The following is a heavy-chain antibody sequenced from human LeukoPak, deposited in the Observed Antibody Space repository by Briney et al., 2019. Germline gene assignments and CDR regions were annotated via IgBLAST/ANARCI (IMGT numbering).Heavy chain of an antibody. CDR3: TTGLGRTNDDY. D-gene: IGHD2-2*01. Sequence: GGSLELSCEGSGFSFGNAWMSWGRHAPGKGREWVGRIMTASEGVRIDYGAFVKGRFTISRDDSKAMLYLQMSGLQSDDTGIYYCTTGLGRTNDDYWGPGTLVTVSS. J-gene: IGHJ4*02. CDR1: GFSFGNAW. V-gene: IGHV3-15*01. CDR2: IMTASEGVRI.